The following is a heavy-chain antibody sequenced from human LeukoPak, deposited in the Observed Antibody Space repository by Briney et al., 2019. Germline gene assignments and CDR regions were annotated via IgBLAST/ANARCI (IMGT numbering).Heavy chain of an antibody. J-gene: IGHJ6*02. Sequence: GESLKISCKGSGYSFTSYWIGWVRQMPGKGLEWMGIIYPGDSDTRYSPSFQGQVTISADKSISTAYLQWSSLKASDTAMYYCARQRGSYSLIGYYYYGMDVWGQGTTVTVS. V-gene: IGHV5-51*01. D-gene: IGHD1-26*01. CDR1: GYSFTSYW. CDR3: ARQRGSYSLIGYYYYGMDV. CDR2: IYPGDSDT.